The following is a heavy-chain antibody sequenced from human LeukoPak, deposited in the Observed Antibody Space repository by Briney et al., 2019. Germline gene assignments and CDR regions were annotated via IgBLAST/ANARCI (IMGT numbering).Heavy chain of an antibody. CDR2: ISGYSGST. V-gene: IGHV1-18*01. CDR3: ARIVGAHI. Sequence: ASVKVSCKASGYTFTSYSITWVRQAPGQGLEWMGWISGYSGSTNYAQKFQGRVTVTTDTSTSTAYMELSRLRSDDTAVYYCARIVGAHIWGQGTMVTVSS. D-gene: IGHD1-26*01. J-gene: IGHJ3*02. CDR1: GYTFTSYS.